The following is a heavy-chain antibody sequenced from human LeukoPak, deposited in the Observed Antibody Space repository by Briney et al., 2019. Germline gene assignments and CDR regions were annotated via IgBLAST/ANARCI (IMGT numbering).Heavy chain of an antibody. J-gene: IGHJ5*02. D-gene: IGHD1-26*01. CDR3: ARDAGGRTQREGWFDP. V-gene: IGHV3-9*01. CDR2: ISWNSGSI. Sequence: GGSLRLSCAASGFTFDDYAMHWVRQPPGKGLEWVSGISWNSGSIDYADSVKGRFTISRDNAKNSLYLQMKSLRVEDTGVYYCARDAGGRTQREGWFDPWGQGTLVTVSS. CDR1: GFTFDDYA.